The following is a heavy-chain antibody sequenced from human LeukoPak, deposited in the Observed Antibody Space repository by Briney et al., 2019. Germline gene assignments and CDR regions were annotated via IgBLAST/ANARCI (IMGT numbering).Heavy chain of an antibody. CDR3: ARETTVTTNWFDP. J-gene: IGHJ5*02. CDR1: GYTFTGYY. D-gene: IGHD4-17*01. CDR2: INPNSGAT. Sequence: ASVKVFCKASGYTFTGYYIHWVRQAPGQGLEWMGWINPNSGATNYAQKFQGRVTMTRDTSISTVYMELSRLTSDDTAVYYCARETTVTTNWFDPWGQGTLVTVSS. V-gene: IGHV1-2*02.